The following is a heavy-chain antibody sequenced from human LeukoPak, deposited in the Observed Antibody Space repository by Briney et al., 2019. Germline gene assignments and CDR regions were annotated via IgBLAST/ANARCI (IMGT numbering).Heavy chain of an antibody. CDR1: GFTVSSNY. D-gene: IGHD3-22*01. J-gene: IGHJ4*02. V-gene: IGHV3-23*01. CDR3: AKQVVVIAKFDY. CDR2: ISGSGGST. Sequence: HPGGSLRLSCAASGFTVSSNYMSWVRQAPGKGLEWVSAISGSGGSTYYADSVKGRFTISRDNSKNTLYLQMNSLRAEDTAVYYCAKQVVVIAKFDYWGQGTLVTVSS.